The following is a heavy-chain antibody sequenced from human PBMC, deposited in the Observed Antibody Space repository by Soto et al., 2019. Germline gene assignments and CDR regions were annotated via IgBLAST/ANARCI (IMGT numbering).Heavy chain of an antibody. J-gene: IGHJ5*02. CDR1: CVSVTNGDYY. CDR2: IYYTETT. CDR3: ARQRRGGYWFDP. Sequence: KPSETLSLTCAVSCVSVTNGDYYWTWMRQSPGKGLEWIGNIYYTETTNYNPSLNSRLSISIDTSRNQFSLQLTSVTAADTAIYYCARQRRGGYWFDPWGQGTLVTVSS. V-gene: IGHV4-30-4*01.